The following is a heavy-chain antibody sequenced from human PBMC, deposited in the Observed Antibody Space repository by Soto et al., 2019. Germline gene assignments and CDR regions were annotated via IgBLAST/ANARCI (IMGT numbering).Heavy chain of an antibody. CDR2: MNPNSGNT. J-gene: IGHJ5*02. CDR1: GYTFTSYD. V-gene: IGHV1-8*01. D-gene: IGHD2-15*01. Sequence: ASVKVSCKASGYTFTSYDINWVRQATGQGLEWMGWMNPNSGNTGYAQKFQGRVTMTRNTSISTAYMELSSLRSEDTAVYYCARAGYCSGGSCWRFDPWGQGTLVTVSS. CDR3: ARAGYCSGGSCWRFDP.